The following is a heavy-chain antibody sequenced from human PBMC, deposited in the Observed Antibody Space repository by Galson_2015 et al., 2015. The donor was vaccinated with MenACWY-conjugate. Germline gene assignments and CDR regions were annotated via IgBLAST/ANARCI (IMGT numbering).Heavy chain of an antibody. V-gene: IGHV3-15*01. J-gene: IGHJ5*02. CDR1: GLTFSNVW. CDR2: IKCRTDGGTT. CDR3: TRDRDVGGSRWWFDP. D-gene: IGHD2-15*01. Sequence: SLRLSCASSGLTFSNVWMSWVRQAPGKGLEWVARIKCRTDGGTTDYATPVKGRFTILRDDSAKTLYLQMNSLKIEDTAMHFCTRDRDVGGSRWWFDPWGQGTLVTVSS.